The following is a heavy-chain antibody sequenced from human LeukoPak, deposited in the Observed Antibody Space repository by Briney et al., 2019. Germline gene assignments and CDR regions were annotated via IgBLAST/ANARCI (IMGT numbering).Heavy chain of an antibody. D-gene: IGHD3-10*01. V-gene: IGHV4-59*08. CDR1: GGSISSYY. CDR2: IYYSGST. CDR3: ARHFRSDGSGYYYMDV. J-gene: IGHJ6*03. Sequence: SETLSLTCTVSGGSISSYYWTWIRQPPGKGLEWIGYIYYSGSTNYDPSLKSRVTISVDTSKNQFSLKLSSVTAADTAVYYCARHFRSDGSGYYYMDVWGKGTTVTISS.